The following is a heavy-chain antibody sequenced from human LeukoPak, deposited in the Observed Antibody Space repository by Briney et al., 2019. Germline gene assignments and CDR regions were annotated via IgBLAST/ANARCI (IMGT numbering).Heavy chain of an antibody. D-gene: IGHD3-22*01. CDR2: IYYSGST. V-gene: IGHV4-39*07. J-gene: IGHJ3*02. CDR3: ARVWYYYDSSGYYGALDI. Sequence: SETLSLTCTVSGGSISSSSYYWGWIRQPPGKGLEWIGSIYYSGSTYYNPSLKSRVTISVDTSKNQFSLKLSSVTAADTAVYYCARVWYYYDSSGYYGALDIWGQGTMVTVSS. CDR1: GGSISSSSYY.